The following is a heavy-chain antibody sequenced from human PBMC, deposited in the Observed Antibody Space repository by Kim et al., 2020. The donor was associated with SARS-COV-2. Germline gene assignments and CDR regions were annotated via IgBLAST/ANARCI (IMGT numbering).Heavy chain of an antibody. V-gene: IGHV3-33*01. J-gene: IGHJ4*02. D-gene: IGHD6-13*01. Sequence: YYADSVKGRFTISRDNDKNTLYLQMNSLRAEDTAVYYCARDRGIRMYFDYWGQGTLVTVSS. CDR3: ARDRGIRMYFDY.